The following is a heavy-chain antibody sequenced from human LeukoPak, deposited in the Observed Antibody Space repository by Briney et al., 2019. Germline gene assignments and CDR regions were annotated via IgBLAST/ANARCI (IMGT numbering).Heavy chain of an antibody. CDR2: ISTYSGNT. J-gene: IGHJ4*02. CDR3: ARHSGGTFFDY. D-gene: IGHD4-23*01. V-gene: IGHV1-18*01. CDR1: GYTFTSYG. Sequence: GASVKVSCKASGYTFTSYGIGWVRQAPGQGLEWMGWISTYSGNTNYAQKLQGRVIMTTDSSTSTAYMELKSLRSDDTAVYYCARHSGGTFFDYWGQGTLVTVSS.